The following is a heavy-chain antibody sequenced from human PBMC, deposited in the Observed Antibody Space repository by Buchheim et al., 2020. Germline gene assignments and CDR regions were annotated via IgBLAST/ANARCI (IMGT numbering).Heavy chain of an antibody. Sequence: EVQLVESGGGLIQPGGSLRLSCAASGFTFSSYWMHWVRQAPGKGLVWVSRVDFDGTSTNYADSVKGRFTVSRDNAKNTLYLQMNSLRAEDTAVYYCACLYFDHAFDIWGQGT. CDR1: GFTFSSYW. D-gene: IGHD2-2*02. CDR2: VDFDGTST. J-gene: IGHJ3*02. V-gene: IGHV3-74*01. CDR3: ACLYFDHAFDI.